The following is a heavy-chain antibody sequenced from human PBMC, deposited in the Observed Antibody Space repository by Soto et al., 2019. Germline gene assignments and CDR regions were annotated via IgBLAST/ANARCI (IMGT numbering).Heavy chain of an antibody. CDR2: IDPSDSYT. V-gene: IGHV5-10-1*01. Sequence: PGESLKISCKGSGYSFTSYWISWVRQMPGKGLEWMGRIDPSDSYTNYSPSFQGHVTISADKSISTAYLQWSSLKASDTAMYYCATGEGYCSGGSCSSIDYYGMDVWGQGTTVTVSS. J-gene: IGHJ6*02. CDR3: ATGEGYCSGGSCSSIDYYGMDV. D-gene: IGHD2-15*01. CDR1: GYSFTSYW.